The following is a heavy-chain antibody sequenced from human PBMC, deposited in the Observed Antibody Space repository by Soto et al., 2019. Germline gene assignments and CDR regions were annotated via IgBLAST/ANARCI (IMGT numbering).Heavy chain of an antibody. Sequence: SGPTLVNPTQTLTLTCIFSGFSLRTSGVGVGWIRQPPGKALEWLGFIYWNDDKRYSPSLKSRPTITKDTSKNQVVLTMTNMDPVDTATYYCAKSGSSGWYGWFDPWGQGTLVTVSS. V-gene: IGHV2-5*01. CDR3: AKSGSSGWYGWFDP. J-gene: IGHJ5*02. CDR1: GFSLRTSGVG. CDR2: IYWNDDK. D-gene: IGHD6-19*01.